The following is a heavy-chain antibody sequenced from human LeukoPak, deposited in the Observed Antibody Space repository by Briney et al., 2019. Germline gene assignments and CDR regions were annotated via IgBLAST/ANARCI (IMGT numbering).Heavy chain of an antibody. CDR1: GGTFSSYA. D-gene: IGHD3-22*01. Sequence: ASVKVSCKASGGTFSSYAISWVRQAPGQGLEWMGRIIPILGIANYAQKFQGRVTITADKSTSTAYMELSSLRSEDTAVYYCARGYYDSSGLSPEGEFDYWGQGTLVTVSS. J-gene: IGHJ4*02. CDR2: IIPILGIA. V-gene: IGHV1-69*04. CDR3: ARGYYDSSGLSPEGEFDY.